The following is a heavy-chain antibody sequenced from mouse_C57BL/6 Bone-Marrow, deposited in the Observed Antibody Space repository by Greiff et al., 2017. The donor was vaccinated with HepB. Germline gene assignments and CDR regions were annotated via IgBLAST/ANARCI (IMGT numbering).Heavy chain of an antibody. CDR1: GFNIKDDY. CDR3: SIYYGNPWFAY. J-gene: IGHJ3*01. D-gene: IGHD2-1*01. CDR2: IDPENGDT. Sequence: VQLKQSGAELVRPGASVKLSCTASGFNIKDDYMHWVKQRPEQGLEWIGWIDPENGDTEYASKFQGKATITADTSSNTAYLQLSSLTSEDTAVYYCSIYYGNPWFAYWGQGTLVTVSA. V-gene: IGHV14-4*01.